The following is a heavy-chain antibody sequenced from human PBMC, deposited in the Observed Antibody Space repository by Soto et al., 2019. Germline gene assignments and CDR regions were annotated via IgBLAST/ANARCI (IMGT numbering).Heavy chain of an antibody. Sequence: GWSLRLSCAASGFTFSSYGMHWVRQAPGKGLEWVAVIWYDGSNKYYADSVKGRFTISRDNSKNTLYLQMNSLRAEDKAVYYCARGGSSSGYFYATLDYWGQGTLGT. CDR3: ARGGSSSGYFYATLDY. D-gene: IGHD3-22*01. J-gene: IGHJ4*02. CDR1: GFTFSSYG. V-gene: IGHV3-33*01. CDR2: IWYDGSNK.